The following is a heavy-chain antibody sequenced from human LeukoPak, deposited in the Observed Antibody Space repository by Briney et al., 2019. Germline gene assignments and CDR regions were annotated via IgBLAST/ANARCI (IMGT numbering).Heavy chain of an antibody. CDR3: ARALYGDYQEAFDI. D-gene: IGHD4-17*01. CDR2: IYYSGST. V-gene: IGHV4-39*07. J-gene: IGHJ3*02. CDR1: GGSISSSSYY. Sequence: SETLSLTCTVSGGSISSSSYYWGWIRQPPGKGLEWIGSIYYSGSTYYNPSLKSRVTISVDTSKNQFSLKPSSVTAADTAVYYCARALYGDYQEAFDIWGQGTMVTVSS.